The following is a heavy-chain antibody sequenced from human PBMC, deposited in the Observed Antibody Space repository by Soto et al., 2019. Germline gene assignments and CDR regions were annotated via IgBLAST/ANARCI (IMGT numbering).Heavy chain of an antibody. J-gene: IGHJ4*02. CDR3: AKEGYNWNYVIVPVGYFDY. D-gene: IGHD1-7*01. Sequence: PGGSLRLSCAASGFTFSSYGMHWVRQAPGKXLEWVAVISYDGSNKYYADSVKGRFTISRDNSKNTLYLQMNSLRAEDTAVYYCAKEGYNWNYVIVPVGYFDYWGQGTLVTVSS. V-gene: IGHV3-30*18. CDR2: ISYDGSNK. CDR1: GFTFSSYG.